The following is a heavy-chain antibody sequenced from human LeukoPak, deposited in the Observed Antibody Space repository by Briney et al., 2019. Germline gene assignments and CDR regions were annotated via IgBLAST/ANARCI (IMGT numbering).Heavy chain of an antibody. Sequence: SETLSLTCTVSGGSISSSSYYWGRIRQPPGKGLEWIGSIYYSGSTYYNPSLKSRVTISVDTSKNQFSLKLSSVTAADTAVYYCARPRYYDILTGYLNAFDIWGQGTMVTVSS. J-gene: IGHJ3*02. V-gene: IGHV4-39*01. CDR1: GGSISSSSYY. CDR2: IYYSGST. CDR3: ARPRYYDILTGYLNAFDI. D-gene: IGHD3-9*01.